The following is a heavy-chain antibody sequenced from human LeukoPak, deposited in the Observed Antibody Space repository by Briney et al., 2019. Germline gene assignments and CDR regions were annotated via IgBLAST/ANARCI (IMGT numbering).Heavy chain of an antibody. D-gene: IGHD6-13*01. CDR2: ISGSGGST. CDR3: ARGVPEQLSPFDY. J-gene: IGHJ4*02. CDR1: GFTFSSYA. Sequence: GGSLRLSCAASGFTFSSYAMSWVRQAPGKGLEWVSAISGSGGSTYYADSVKGRFTISRDNAKNSLYLQMNSLRAEDTAVYYCARGVPEQLSPFDYWGQGTLVTVSS. V-gene: IGHV3-23*01.